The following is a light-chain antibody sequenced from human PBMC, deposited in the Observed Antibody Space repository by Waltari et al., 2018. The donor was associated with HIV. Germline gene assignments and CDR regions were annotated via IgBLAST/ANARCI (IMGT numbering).Light chain of an antibody. CDR3: CSYAGRYTYV. CDR1: SSDVGGYNY. Sequence: QSALTQPRSVSGSPGQSVTISCTGTSSDVGGYNYVSWYQQHPGKAPKLMIYDVSKRPSGFPDRFSGSKSGNTSSLIISGLQAEDEADYYCCSYAGRYTYVFGSATKVTVL. J-gene: IGLJ1*01. V-gene: IGLV2-11*01. CDR2: DVS.